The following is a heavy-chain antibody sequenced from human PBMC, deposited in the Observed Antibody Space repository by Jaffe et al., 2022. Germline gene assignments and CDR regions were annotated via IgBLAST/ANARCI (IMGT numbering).Heavy chain of an antibody. CDR1: GYTFTSYG. CDR2: ISAYNGNT. D-gene: IGHD4-17*01. J-gene: IGHJ3*02. Sequence: QVQLVQSGAEVKKPGASVKVSCKASGYTFTSYGISWVRQAPGQGLEWMGWISAYNGNTNYAQKLQGRVTMTTDTSTSTAYMELRSLRSDDTAVYYCASTLNDYGDYAGLAAFDIWGQGTMVTVSS. CDR3: ASTLNDYGDYAGLAAFDI. V-gene: IGHV1-18*01.